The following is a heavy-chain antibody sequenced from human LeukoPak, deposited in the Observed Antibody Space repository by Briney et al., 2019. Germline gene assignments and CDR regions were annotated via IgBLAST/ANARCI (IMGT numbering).Heavy chain of an antibody. D-gene: IGHD3-22*01. V-gene: IGHV1-69*05. J-gene: IGHJ5*02. CDR2: IIPIFGTA. CDR1: GGTFSSYA. Sequence: ASVKVSCKASGGTFSSYAISWVRQAPGQGLEWMGGIIPIFGTANYAQKFQGRVTITTDESTSTAYMELSSLRPEDTAVYYCARMIALPSRRYSWFDPWGQGTLVTVSS. CDR3: ARMIALPSRRYSWFDP.